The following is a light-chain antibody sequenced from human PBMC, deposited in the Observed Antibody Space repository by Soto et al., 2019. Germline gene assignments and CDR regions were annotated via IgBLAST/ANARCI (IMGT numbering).Light chain of an antibody. J-gene: IGLJ2*01. CDR1: NIGSRS. CDR3: QVWVGTGDPVL. V-gene: IGLV3-21*04. Sequence: SYVLTQPPSVSVAPGKTARITCGGNNIGSRSVHWYQQKPGQAPVLVIYYDSDRPSGIPERFSGSNSGNTATLTISRVEAADEADYYCQVWVGTGDPVLFGGGTKLTVL. CDR2: YDS.